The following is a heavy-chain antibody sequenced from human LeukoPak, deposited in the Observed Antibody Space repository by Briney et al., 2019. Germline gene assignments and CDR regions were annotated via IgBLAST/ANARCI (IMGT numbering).Heavy chain of an antibody. CDR1: GYSFNGYF. D-gene: IGHD5-12*01. V-gene: IGHV1-2*02. Sequence: ASVKVSCKSSGYSFNGYFIHWVRQAPGQGFEWMGWIDPNSGVTKYAQKFQGRVTMARDTSITTTYMDLSRLSSDDTAVYYCARRGYSGYDFDYWDQGTLVTVSS. CDR3: ARRGYSGYDFDY. J-gene: IGHJ4*02. CDR2: IDPNSGVT.